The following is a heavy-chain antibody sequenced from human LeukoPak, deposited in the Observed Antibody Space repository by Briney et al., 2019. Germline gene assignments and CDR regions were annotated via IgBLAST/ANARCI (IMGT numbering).Heavy chain of an antibody. Sequence: PSETLSLTCAVYGGSFSGYCWSWIRQPPGKGLEWIGEINHSGSTNYNPSLKSRVTISVDTSKNQFSLKLSSVTAADTAVYYCASLGGYSYGWRYYFDYWGQGTLVTVS. J-gene: IGHJ4*02. V-gene: IGHV4-34*01. CDR3: ASLGGYSYGWRYYFDY. D-gene: IGHD5-18*01. CDR1: GGSFSGYC. CDR2: INHSGST.